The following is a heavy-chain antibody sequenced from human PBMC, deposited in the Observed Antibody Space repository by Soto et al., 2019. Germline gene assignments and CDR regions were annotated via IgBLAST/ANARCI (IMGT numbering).Heavy chain of an antibody. CDR3: RVLGYCSSTSCPLLSLLEHQNYFDY. J-gene: IGHJ4*02. Sequence: PVGSLRLSCAASGFTFSSYSMNWVRQAPGKGLEWVSSISSSSSYIYYADSVKGRFTISRDNAKNSLYLQMNSLRAEDTAVYYCRVLGYCSSTSCPLLSLLEHQNYFDYWGQGTLVTVSS. CDR1: GFTFSSYS. CDR2: ISSSSSYI. V-gene: IGHV3-21*04. D-gene: IGHD2-2*01.